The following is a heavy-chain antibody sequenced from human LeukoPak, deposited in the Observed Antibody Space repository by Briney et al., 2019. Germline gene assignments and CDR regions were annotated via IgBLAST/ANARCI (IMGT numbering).Heavy chain of an antibody. V-gene: IGHV4-30-2*01. J-gene: IGHJ6*02. CDR3: ARVVGYYYGMDV. CDR1: GGSISSGGYS. CDR2: IYHSGST. Sequence: SETLSLTCAVSGGSISSGGYSWSWIRQPPGKGLEWIGYIYHSGSTYYDPSIKSRVTISVDRSKNQFSLKLSSVTAADTAVYYCARVVGYYYGMDVWGQGTTVTVSS.